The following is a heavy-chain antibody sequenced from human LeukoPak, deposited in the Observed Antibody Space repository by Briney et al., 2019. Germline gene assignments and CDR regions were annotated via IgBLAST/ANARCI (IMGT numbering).Heavy chain of an antibody. CDR1: GYSITSGYY. CDR2: IYQSGNT. CDR3: ARAPYERFDY. V-gene: IGHV4-38-2*02. J-gene: IGHJ4*02. D-gene: IGHD3-22*01. Sequence: SETLSLTCSVSGYSITSGYYWGWIRQPPGKGLEWIGSIYQSGNTHYNPSLKSRVTISVDTSNNQFSLKLSSVTAADTAVYYCARAPYERFDYWGQGTLVTVSS.